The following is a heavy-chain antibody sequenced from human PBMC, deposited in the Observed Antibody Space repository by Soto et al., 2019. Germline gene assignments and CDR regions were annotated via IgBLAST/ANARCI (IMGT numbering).Heavy chain of an antibody. CDR3: ARESPWSEYSYGYRSSYYYVMDV. CDR1: GFTFSSYA. D-gene: IGHD5-18*01. J-gene: IGHJ6*02. V-gene: IGHV3-30-3*01. Sequence: PGGSLRLSCAASGFTFSSYAMHWVRQAPGKGLEWVAVISYDGSNKYYADSVKGRFTISRDNSKNTLYLQMNSLRAEDTAVYYCARESPWSEYSYGYRSSYYYVMDVWGQGTTVTVSS. CDR2: ISYDGSNK.